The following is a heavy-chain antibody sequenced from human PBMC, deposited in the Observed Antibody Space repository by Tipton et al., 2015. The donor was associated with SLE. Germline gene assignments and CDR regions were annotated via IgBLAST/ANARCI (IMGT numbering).Heavy chain of an antibody. CDR2: INHSGNT. CDR3: ARGAKERITLVRVRPYYFDY. Sequence: TLSLTCTVSGGSISSSTYYWSWIRQPPGKGLEWIGGINHSGNTYYNPSLKSRVTISVDTSKNQLSLKLTSVTAADTAVYYCARGAKERITLVRVRPYYFDYWGQGSLVTVSS. J-gene: IGHJ4*03. V-gene: IGHV4-39*02. CDR1: GGSISSSTYY. D-gene: IGHD3-10*01.